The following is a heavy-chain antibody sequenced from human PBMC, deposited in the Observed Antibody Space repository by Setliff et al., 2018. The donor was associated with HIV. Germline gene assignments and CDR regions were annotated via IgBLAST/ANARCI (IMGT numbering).Heavy chain of an antibody. Sequence: SETLSLTCAVSASSISSDYCWGWIRQPPGKGLEWIGSTHHSGSTYYNPSLNSRVTISVDTSKNHFSLKLRSVAAADTAVYYCARHLLRGYIYIVFDYWGQGTLVTVSS. CDR2: THHSGST. CDR1: ASSISSDYC. D-gene: IGHD5-18*01. V-gene: IGHV4-38-2*01. J-gene: IGHJ4*02. CDR3: ARHLLRGYIYIVFDY.